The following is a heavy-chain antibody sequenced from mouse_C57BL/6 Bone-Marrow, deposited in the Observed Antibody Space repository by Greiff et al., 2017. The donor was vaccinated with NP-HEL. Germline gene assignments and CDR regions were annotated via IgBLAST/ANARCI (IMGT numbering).Heavy chain of an antibody. D-gene: IGHD2-3*01. Sequence: VQRVESGAELMKPGASVKLSCKATGYTFTGYWIEWVKQRPGHGLEWIGEILPGGGSTNYNEKFKGKATFTADTSSNTAYMQLSSLTTEDSAIYYCARNGGWLLQTWFAYWGQGTLVTVSA. CDR3: ARNGGWLLQTWFAY. CDR2: ILPGGGST. V-gene: IGHV1-9*01. CDR1: GYTFTGYW. J-gene: IGHJ3*01.